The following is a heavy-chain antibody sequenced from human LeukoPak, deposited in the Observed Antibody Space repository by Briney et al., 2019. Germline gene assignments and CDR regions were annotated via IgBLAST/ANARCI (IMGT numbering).Heavy chain of an antibody. CDR2: INPNSGGT. D-gene: IGHD2-2*01. CDR3: ARDHREYQLPRELVLFDP. Sequence: GASVKVSCKASGYTFTGYYMHWGRQAPGQGLEWMGWINPNSGGTNYAQKFQGRVTMTRDTSISTAYMELSRLRSDDTAVYYCARDHREYQLPRELVLFDPWGQGTLVTVSS. J-gene: IGHJ5*02. V-gene: IGHV1-2*02. CDR1: GYTFTGYY.